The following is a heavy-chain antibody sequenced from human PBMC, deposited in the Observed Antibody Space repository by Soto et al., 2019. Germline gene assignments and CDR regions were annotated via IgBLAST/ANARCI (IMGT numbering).Heavy chain of an antibody. V-gene: IGHV4-59*01. Sequence: SETLSLTCTVSGGSISSYYWSWIRQPPGKGLEWIGYLYYGGNTNYSPSLKSRVTISLDTSKTQFSLKLHSVTAADTAVYYCARVNDFWSGYRYYYMDVWGKATTITVSS. J-gene: IGHJ6*03. CDR3: ARVNDFWSGYRYYYMDV. D-gene: IGHD3-3*01. CDR2: LYYGGNT. CDR1: GGSISSYY.